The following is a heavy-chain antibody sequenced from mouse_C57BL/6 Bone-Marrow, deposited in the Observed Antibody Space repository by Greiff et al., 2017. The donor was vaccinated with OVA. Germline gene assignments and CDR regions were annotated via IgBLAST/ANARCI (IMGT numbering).Heavy chain of an antibody. J-gene: IGHJ1*03. CDR1: GFTFTDYY. Sequence: EVHLVESGGGLVQPGGSLSLSCAASGFTFTDYYMSWVRQPPGKALEWLGFIRNKANGYTTEYSASVKGRFTISRDNSQSILYLQMNALRAEDSATYYCARYHNWYWYFDVWGTGTTVTVSS. D-gene: IGHD4-1*01. V-gene: IGHV7-3*01. CDR3: ARYHNWYWYFDV. CDR2: IRNKANGYTT.